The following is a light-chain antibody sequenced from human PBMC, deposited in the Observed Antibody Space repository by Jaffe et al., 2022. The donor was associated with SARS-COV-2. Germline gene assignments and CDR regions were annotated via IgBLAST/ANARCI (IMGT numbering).Light chain of an antibody. V-gene: IGLV1-44*01. Sequence: QSVLTQPPSASGTPGQRVTISCSGSSSNIGSHTVNWYQQLPGTAPKAIIYGNNQRPSGVPDRFSGSKSGTSASLAISGLQSEDEADYYCAAWDDSLNGYVFGTGTRVTVL. J-gene: IGLJ1*01. CDR1: SSNIGSHT. CDR2: GNN. CDR3: AAWDDSLNGYV.